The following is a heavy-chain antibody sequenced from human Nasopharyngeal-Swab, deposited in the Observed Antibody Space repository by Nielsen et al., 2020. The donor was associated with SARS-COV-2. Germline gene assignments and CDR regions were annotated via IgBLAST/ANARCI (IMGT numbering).Heavy chain of an antibody. V-gene: IGHV3-74*01. CDR3: ARGGAAAEGYYGMDV. CDR2: INSDGSST. J-gene: IGHJ6*02. D-gene: IGHD6-13*01. CDR1: GFTFSSYW. Sequence: GGSLRLSCAASGFTFSSYWMHWVRQAPGKGLVWVSRINSDGSSTSYADSVKGRFTISRDNAKNTLYLQMNSLRAEDTAVYYCARGGAAAEGYYGMDVRGQGTTVTVSS.